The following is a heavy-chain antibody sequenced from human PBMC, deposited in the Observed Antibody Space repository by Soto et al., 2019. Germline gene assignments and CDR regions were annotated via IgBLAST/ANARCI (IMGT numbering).Heavy chain of an antibody. J-gene: IGHJ4*02. V-gene: IGHV4-31*03. CDR1: GGSISSGGYY. CDR2: IYYSGST. Sequence: SETLSLTCTVSGGSISSGGYYWSWIRQHPGKGLEWIGYIYYSGSTYYNPSLKSRVTISVDTSKNQFSLKLSSVTAADTAVYYCARGVTLFRGVIHTPYFDYWGQGALVTVSS. CDR3: ARGVTLFRGVIHTPYFDY. D-gene: IGHD3-10*01.